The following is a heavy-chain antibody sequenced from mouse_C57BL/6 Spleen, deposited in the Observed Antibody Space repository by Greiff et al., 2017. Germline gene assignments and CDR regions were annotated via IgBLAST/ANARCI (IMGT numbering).Heavy chain of an antibody. CDR1: GYSFTDYN. V-gene: IGHV1-39*01. CDR3: ARVRYDYVYYAMDY. Sequence: EVHLVESGPELVKPGASVKISCKASGYSFTDYNMNWVKQSNGKSLEWIGVINPNYGTTSYNQKFKGKATLTVDQSSSTAYMQLNSLTSEDSAVYYCARVRYDYVYYAMDYWGQGTSVTVSS. J-gene: IGHJ4*01. D-gene: IGHD2-4*01. CDR2: INPNYGTT.